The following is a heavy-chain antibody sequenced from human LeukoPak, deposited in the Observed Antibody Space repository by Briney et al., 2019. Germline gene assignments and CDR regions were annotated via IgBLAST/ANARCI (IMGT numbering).Heavy chain of an antibody. J-gene: IGHJ3*02. CDR2: IYYSGGT. CDR1: GGSISSYY. Sequence: SETLSLTCTVSGGSISSYYWSWIRQPPGKGLEWIGYIYYSGGTNYNPSLKSRVTISVDTSKNQFSLKLSSVTAADTAVYYCAKVQDATYYYDSSGDDAFDIWGQGTMVTVSS. CDR3: AKVQDATYYYDSSGDDAFDI. D-gene: IGHD3-22*01. V-gene: IGHV4-59*01.